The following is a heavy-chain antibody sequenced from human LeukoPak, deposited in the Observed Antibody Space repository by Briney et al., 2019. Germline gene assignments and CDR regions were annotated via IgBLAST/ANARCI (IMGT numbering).Heavy chain of an antibody. CDR3: ARDFSEDDAFDI. CDR1: GGSISSYY. CDR2: IYYSGST. V-gene: IGHV4-59*01. D-gene: IGHD2/OR15-2a*01. J-gene: IGHJ3*02. Sequence: PSETLSLTCTVSGGSISSYYWSWIRQPPGKGLEWIGYIYYSGSTNYNPSLKSRVTISVDTSKNQFSLKLSSVTAADTAMYYCARDFSEDDAFDIWGKGTMVTVSS.